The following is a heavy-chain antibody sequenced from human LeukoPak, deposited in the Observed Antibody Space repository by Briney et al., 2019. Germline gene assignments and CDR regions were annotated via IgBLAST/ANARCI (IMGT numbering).Heavy chain of an antibody. V-gene: IGHV6-1*01. Sequence: SQTLSLTCAISGDSVSSNSAAWNWIRQSPSRGLEWLGRTYYRSKWYNDYAVSVKSRITINPDTSKNQFSLQLNSVTPEDTAVYYCAREKGITMVRGEDWFDPWGQGTLVTVSS. D-gene: IGHD3-10*01. CDR2: TYYRSKWYN. CDR3: AREKGITMVRGEDWFDP. CDR1: GDSVSSNSAA. J-gene: IGHJ5*02.